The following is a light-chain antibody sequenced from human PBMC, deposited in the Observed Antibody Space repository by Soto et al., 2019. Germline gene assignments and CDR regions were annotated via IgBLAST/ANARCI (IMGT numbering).Light chain of an antibody. CDR2: EVS. J-gene: IGLJ1*01. CDR3: SSYTSSILYV. Sequence: QSALTQPASVSGSPGQSITISCTGTSSDVGGYNYVSWYQQHPGKAPKLMIYEVSNRPSGVSNRFSGSKSGNTASLTISGLLAEDEADYYCSSYTSSILYVFGTGTKLTVL. V-gene: IGLV2-14*01. CDR1: SSDVGGYNY.